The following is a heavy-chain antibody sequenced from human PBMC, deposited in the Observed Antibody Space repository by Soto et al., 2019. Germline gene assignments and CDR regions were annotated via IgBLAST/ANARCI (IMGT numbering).Heavy chain of an antibody. J-gene: IGHJ4*02. CDR2: ISGSGGST. CDR1: GFTFSSYA. V-gene: IGHV3-23*01. Sequence: GGSLRLSCAASGFTFSSYAMSWVRQAPGKGLEWVSAISGSGGSTYYADSVKGRFTISRDNSKNTLYLQMNSLRAEDTAVYYCAKDGLDFWSGYYSPLSLQRGYFDYWGQGTLVTVSS. CDR3: AKDGLDFWSGYYSPLSLQRGYFDY. D-gene: IGHD3-3*01.